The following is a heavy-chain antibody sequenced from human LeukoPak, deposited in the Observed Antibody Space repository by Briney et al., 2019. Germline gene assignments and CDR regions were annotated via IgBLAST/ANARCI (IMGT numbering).Heavy chain of an antibody. CDR2: ISRTGNSI. V-gene: IGHV3-48*03. Sequence: PGGSLRLSCAASGFTLTSYERNWVRLAPGKGLEWISYISRTGNSIYYADSVKGRFTVSRDSAKNSLYLQMNSLRAEDTAVYYCARGPYSSNWYVDYWGQGTLVTVAS. D-gene: IGHD6-13*01. CDR1: GFTLTSYE. CDR3: ARGPYSSNWYVDY. J-gene: IGHJ4*02.